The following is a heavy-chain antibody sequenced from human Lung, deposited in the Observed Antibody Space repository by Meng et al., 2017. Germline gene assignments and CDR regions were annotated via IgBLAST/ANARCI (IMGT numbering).Heavy chain of an antibody. CDR3: ARGLRGIAVAGLFDY. V-gene: IGHV4-4*02. J-gene: IGHJ4*02. Sequence: GSLTLFCAVSGGSISSSNWWSWVRQPPGKGLEWIGEIYHSGSTNYNPSLKSRVTISVDKSKNQFSLKLSSVTAADTAVYYCARGLRGIAVAGLFDYWGQGTLVTVSS. CDR2: IYHSGST. CDR1: GGSISSSNW. D-gene: IGHD6-19*01.